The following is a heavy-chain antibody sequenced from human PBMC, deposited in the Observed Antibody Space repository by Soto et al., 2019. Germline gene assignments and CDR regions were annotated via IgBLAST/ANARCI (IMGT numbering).Heavy chain of an antibody. CDR1: GYTFISYG. CDR3: ARDQTKWLTDAFYI. Sequence: HVQLVQSGAEVKKHGASLKVSCKASGYTFISYGVSWVRQAPGQGLEWLGWLSPYNGNTNDAQKFQGRITMTTDTSTSTVYMDLRSLRTDDTAVYYCARDQTKWLTDAFYICGQGTMVVVSS. V-gene: IGHV1-18*01. D-gene: IGHD5-12*01. J-gene: IGHJ3*02. CDR2: LSPYNGNT.